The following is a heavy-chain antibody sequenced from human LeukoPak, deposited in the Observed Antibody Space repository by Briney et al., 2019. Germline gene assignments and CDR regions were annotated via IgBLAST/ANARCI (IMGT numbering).Heavy chain of an antibody. D-gene: IGHD2-2*01. V-gene: IGHV1-18*01. CDR3: ARSAVVPAAATNDY. CDR1: GYTFTSYG. Sequence: GASVKVSCTASGYTFTSYGISWVRQAPGQGLEWMGWISAYNGNTNYAQKLQGRVTMTTDTSTSTAYMELRSLRSDDTAVYYCARSAVVPAAATNDYWGQGTLVTVSS. J-gene: IGHJ4*02. CDR2: ISAYNGNT.